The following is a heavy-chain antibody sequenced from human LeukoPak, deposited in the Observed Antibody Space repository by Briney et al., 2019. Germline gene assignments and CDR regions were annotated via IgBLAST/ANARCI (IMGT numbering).Heavy chain of an antibody. CDR3: AKATVGFDY. Sequence: SETLSLTCTVSGGSISNYYWSWIRQPPGKGLEWIGYIYYNGSTTYNPSLKSRITISVDTSKNQFSLKLSSVTAADTAIYYCAKATVGFDYWGQGTLVTVSS. CDR2: IYYNGST. V-gene: IGHV4-59*01. D-gene: IGHD4-23*01. CDR1: GGSISNYY. J-gene: IGHJ4*02.